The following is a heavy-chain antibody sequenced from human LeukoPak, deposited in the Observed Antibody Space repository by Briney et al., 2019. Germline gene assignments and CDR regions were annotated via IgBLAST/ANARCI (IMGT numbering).Heavy chain of an antibody. CDR3: ARDQSSSGWVEYFQH. CDR1: GGTFSSYA. CDR2: IIPILGIA. Sequence: SVKVSCKASGGTFSSYAISWVRQAPGQGLEWMGRIIPILGIANYAQKFQGRVTITADKSTSTAYMELSSLRPEDTAVYYCARDQSSSGWVEYFQHWGQGTLVTVSS. D-gene: IGHD6-19*01. V-gene: IGHV1-69*04. J-gene: IGHJ1*01.